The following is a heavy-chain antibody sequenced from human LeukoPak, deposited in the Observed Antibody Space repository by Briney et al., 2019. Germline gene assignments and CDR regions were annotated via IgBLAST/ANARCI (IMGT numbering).Heavy chain of an antibody. CDR1: GGSISSGDYY. Sequence: PSQTLSLTCTVSGGSISSGDYYWSWIRQPPGKGLEWIGYIYYSGSTYYNPSLKSRVTISVDTSKNQFSLKLSSVTAADTAVYYCASGLVVPAVVNYDAFDIWGQGTMVTVSS. V-gene: IGHV4-30-4*08. D-gene: IGHD2-2*01. CDR3: ASGLVVPAVVNYDAFDI. CDR2: IYYSGST. J-gene: IGHJ3*02.